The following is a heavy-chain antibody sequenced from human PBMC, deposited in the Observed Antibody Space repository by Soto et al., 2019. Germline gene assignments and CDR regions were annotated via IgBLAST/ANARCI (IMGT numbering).Heavy chain of an antibody. CDR1: GYTFTRYD. CDR2: MNPNSGNT. CDR3: ARGSAQKSGYYRRRDAFDI. J-gene: IGHJ3*02. Sequence: SSGKLCCKASGYTFTRYDINWVRQATGQGLEWMGWMNPNSGNTGYAQKFQGRVTMTRNTSISTAYMELSSLRSEDTAVYYRARGSAQKSGYYRRRDAFDIWG. V-gene: IGHV1-8*01. D-gene: IGHD3-3*01.